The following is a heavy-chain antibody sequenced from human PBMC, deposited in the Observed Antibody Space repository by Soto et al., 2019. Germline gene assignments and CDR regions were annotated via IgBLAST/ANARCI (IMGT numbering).Heavy chain of an antibody. CDR3: ARDRGNYMYFDY. Sequence: QVQLVQSGAEVKKPGASVKVSCKASGYSFTDYGFTWVRQAPGQGLEWMGWVNTYKGNTNYAQKFQGRVTMTTDTSTSTAYMELRGLSSDDTALYYCARDRGNYMYFDYWGQGTLVTVSS. D-gene: IGHD1-7*01. V-gene: IGHV1-18*01. CDR1: GYSFTDYG. J-gene: IGHJ4*02. CDR2: VNTYKGNT.